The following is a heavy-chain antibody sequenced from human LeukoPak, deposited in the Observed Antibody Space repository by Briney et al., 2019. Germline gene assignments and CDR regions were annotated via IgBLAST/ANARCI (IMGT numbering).Heavy chain of an antibody. V-gene: IGHV6-1*01. J-gene: IGHJ4*02. CDR2: TYYRSKWYN. CDR1: GDSVSSNSGA. CDR3: ARENSRGRFDY. D-gene: IGHD6-19*01. Sequence: PSQTLSLTCGISGDSVSSNSGAWHWIRQSPSRGLEWLGRTYYRSKWYNNYAVSVKSRITINPDSSKNQVSLQLNSVTPEDTAMYYCARENSRGRFDYWGQGTLVTVSS.